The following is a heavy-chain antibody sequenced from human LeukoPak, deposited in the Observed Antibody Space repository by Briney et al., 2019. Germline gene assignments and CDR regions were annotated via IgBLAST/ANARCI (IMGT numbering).Heavy chain of an antibody. CDR1: GFTFSSYS. D-gene: IGHD3-16*01. Sequence: GGSLRLSCAASGFTFSSYSMNWVRQAPGKGLEWVSSISSSSSYIYYADSVKGRFTISRDNAKNSLYLQMNSLRAEHTAVYYCARDLYDYRSPSPGGSWGQGNLGTVSS. J-gene: IGHJ4*02. CDR3: ARDLYDYRSPSPGGS. V-gene: IGHV3-21*01. CDR2: ISSSSSYI.